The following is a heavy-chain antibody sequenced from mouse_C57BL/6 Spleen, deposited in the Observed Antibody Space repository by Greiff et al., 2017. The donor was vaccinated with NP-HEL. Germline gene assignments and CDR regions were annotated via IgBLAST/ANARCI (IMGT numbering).Heavy chain of an antibody. V-gene: IGHV1-55*01. CDR1: GYTFTSYW. D-gene: IGHD5-1*01. CDR2: IYPGSGST. CDR3: ARTSTHYYAMDY. J-gene: IGHJ4*01. Sequence: VQLRQSGAELVKPGASVKMSCKASGYTFTSYWITWVKQRPGQGLEWIGDIYPGSGSTNYNEKFKSKATLTVDTSSSTAYMQLSSLTSEDSAVYYCARTSTHYYAMDYWGQGTSVTVSS.